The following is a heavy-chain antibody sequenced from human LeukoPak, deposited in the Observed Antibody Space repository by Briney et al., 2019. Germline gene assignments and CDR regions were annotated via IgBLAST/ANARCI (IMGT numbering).Heavy chain of an antibody. CDR2: INAGNGNT. V-gene: IGHV1-3*01. D-gene: IGHD3-10*01. Sequence: ASMKVSCKASGYTFTSYGISWVRQAPGQGLEWMGWINAGNGNTKYSQKFQGRVTITRDTSASTAYMELSSLRSEDTAVYYCATNHITMVRGVPSPYYYGMDVWGKGTTVTVSS. CDR1: GYTFTSYG. CDR3: ATNHITMVRGVPSPYYYGMDV. J-gene: IGHJ6*04.